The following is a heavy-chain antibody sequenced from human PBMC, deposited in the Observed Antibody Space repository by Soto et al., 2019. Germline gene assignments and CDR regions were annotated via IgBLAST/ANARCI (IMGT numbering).Heavy chain of an antibody. J-gene: IGHJ4*02. V-gene: IGHV3-30-3*01. CDR2: ISYDGSNK. D-gene: IGHD4-4*01. CDR1: GFTFSSYA. Sequence: PXESLSLSCAASGFTFSSYAMHWVRQAPGKGLEWVAVISYDGSNKYYADSVKGRFTISRDNSKNTLYLQMNSLRAEDTAVYYCATDTPVTSIDYWGQGTLVTVSS. CDR3: ATDTPVTSIDY.